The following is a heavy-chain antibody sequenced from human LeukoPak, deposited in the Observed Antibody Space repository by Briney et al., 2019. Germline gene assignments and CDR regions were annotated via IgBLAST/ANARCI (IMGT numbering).Heavy chain of an antibody. J-gene: IGHJ4*02. CDR1: GFTFSNAW. Sequence: GGSLRLSCAASGFTFSNAWMNWVRQAPGKGLEWVGRIKSKTDGGTTDYAAPVKGRFTISRDDSKNTLYLQMNSLRAEDTAVYYCAKTYYYDSSGYPTNFDYWGQGTLVTVSS. CDR2: IKSKTDGGTT. V-gene: IGHV3-15*07. D-gene: IGHD3-22*01. CDR3: AKTYYYDSSGYPTNFDY.